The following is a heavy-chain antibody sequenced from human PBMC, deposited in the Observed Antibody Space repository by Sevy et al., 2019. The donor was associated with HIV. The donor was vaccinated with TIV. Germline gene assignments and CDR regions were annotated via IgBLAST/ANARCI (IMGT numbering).Heavy chain of an antibody. J-gene: IGHJ6*02. Sequence: ASVKVSCKASGYTFTDEYLHWVRQAPGQGLEWIGRIFPNSGVTKSAQGFRGRVTMTRDTYISTAYMELSGLRSDDTAVYYCARDAGGGTTNSGLDVWGQGTTVTVSS. CDR1: GYTFTDEY. D-gene: IGHD1-7*01. CDR3: ARDAGGGTTNSGLDV. CDR2: IFPNSGVT. V-gene: IGHV1-2*06.